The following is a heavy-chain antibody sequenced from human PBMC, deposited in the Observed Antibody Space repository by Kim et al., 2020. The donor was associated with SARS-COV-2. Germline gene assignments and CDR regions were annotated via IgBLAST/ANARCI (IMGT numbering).Heavy chain of an antibody. Sequence: GESLKISCKTSGYSFTTYWISWVRQMPGKGLEWMGRIDPSDFYTNYSPSFQGHVTISADRSLTTAHLQWSSLKASDTAMYYCATGYGDYSNWGPGTLVTVSS. D-gene: IGHD4-17*01. CDR1: GYSFTTYW. CDR2: IDPSDFYT. CDR3: ATGYGDYSN. J-gene: IGHJ4*02. V-gene: IGHV5-10-1*01.